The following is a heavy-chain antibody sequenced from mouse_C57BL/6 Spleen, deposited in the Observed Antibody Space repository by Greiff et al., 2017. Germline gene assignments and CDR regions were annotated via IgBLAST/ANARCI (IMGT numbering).Heavy chain of an antibody. CDR2: INPGSGGT. D-gene: IGHD2-4*01. V-gene: IGHV1-54*01. Sequence: QVHVKQSGAELVRPGTSVKVSCKASGYAFTNYLIEWVKQRPGQGLEWIGVINPGSGGTNYNEKFKGKATLTADKSSSTAYMQLSSLTSEDSAVYFCARSGFYDYDGGYFDYWGQGTTLTVSS. CDR1: GYAFTNYL. J-gene: IGHJ2*01. CDR3: ARSGFYDYDGGYFDY.